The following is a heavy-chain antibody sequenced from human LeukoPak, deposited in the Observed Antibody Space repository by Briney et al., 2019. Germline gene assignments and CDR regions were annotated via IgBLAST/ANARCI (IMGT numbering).Heavy chain of an antibody. CDR2: INHSGST. Sequence: PSETLPLTCAVYGGSFSGYYWSWIRQPPGKGLEWIGEINHSGSTNYNPSLKSRVTISVDTSKNQFSLKLSSVTAADTAVYYCTRARIQQWQEPFDYWGQGTLVTVSS. CDR3: TRARIQQWQEPFDY. D-gene: IGHD6-19*01. CDR1: GGSFSGYY. V-gene: IGHV4-34*01. J-gene: IGHJ4*02.